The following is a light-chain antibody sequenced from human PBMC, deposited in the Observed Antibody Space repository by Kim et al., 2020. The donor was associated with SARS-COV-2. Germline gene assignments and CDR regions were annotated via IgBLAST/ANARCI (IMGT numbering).Light chain of an antibody. CDR3: QQYDDPPFT. CDR2: DAA. Sequence: DIQLTQSPSSLSAFVGDTVTITCQASEDVSDYFNWYHQKPGEAPKVLIRDAANLESGVPSRFSRGGYGTEFSLTISSVQPEDMGTYYCQQYDDPPFTFGQGTRLEIK. CDR1: EDVSDY. V-gene: IGKV1-33*01. J-gene: IGKJ5*01.